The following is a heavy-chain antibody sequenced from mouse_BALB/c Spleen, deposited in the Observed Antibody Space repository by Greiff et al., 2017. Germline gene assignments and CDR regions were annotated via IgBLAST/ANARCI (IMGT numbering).Heavy chain of an antibody. CDR3: AREPYGNSYFDY. CDR2: ISSGGSYT. Sequence: EVQVVESGGGLVKPGGSLKLSCVASGFTFSSYAMSWVRQSPEKRLEWVAEISSGGSYTYYPDTVTGRFTISRDNAKNTLYLEMSSLRSEDTAMYYCAREPYGNSYFDYWGQGTTLTVSS. V-gene: IGHV5-9-4*01. D-gene: IGHD2-1*01. CDR1: GFTFSSYA. J-gene: IGHJ2*01.